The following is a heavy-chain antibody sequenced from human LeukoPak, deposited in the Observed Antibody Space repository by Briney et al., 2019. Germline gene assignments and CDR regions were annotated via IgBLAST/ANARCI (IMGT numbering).Heavy chain of an antibody. CDR1: GFTFSSYG. CDR2: IWYDGSNK. J-gene: IGHJ4*02. Sequence: PGGSLRLSCAASGFTFSSYGMPWVRQAPGKGLEWVAVIWYDGSNKYYADSVKGRFTISRDNSKNTLYLQMNSLRAEDTAVYYCAGETYGSGSSDYWGQGTLVTVSS. CDR3: AGETYGSGSSDY. V-gene: IGHV3-33*01. D-gene: IGHD3-10*01.